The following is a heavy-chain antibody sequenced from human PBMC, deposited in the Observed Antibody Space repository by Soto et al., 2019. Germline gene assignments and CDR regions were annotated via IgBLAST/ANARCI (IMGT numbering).Heavy chain of an antibody. CDR1: GSTFTSYY. D-gene: IGHD2-21*02. CDR3: ARISGGNSDYCGY. Sequence: GASVKVFCKASGSTFTSYYMHWVRQAPGQGLEWMGIINPSGGSTSYAQKFQGIVTMTRDTSTRTVYMELSILRSEDTAMYYCARISGGNSDYCGYWGQETLGTVAS. V-gene: IGHV1-46*03. CDR2: INPSGGST. J-gene: IGHJ4*02.